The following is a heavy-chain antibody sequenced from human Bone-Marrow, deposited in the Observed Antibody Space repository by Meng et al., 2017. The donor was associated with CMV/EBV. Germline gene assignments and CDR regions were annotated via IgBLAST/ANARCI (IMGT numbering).Heavy chain of an antibody. CDR1: GFTFSSYE. D-gene: IGHD4-23*01. J-gene: IGHJ5*02. CDR3: ARESYYGGNPSQDL. CDR2: ISSSGSTI. Sequence: GESLKISCAASGFTFSSYEMNWVRQAPGKGLEWVSYISSSGSTIYYADSVKGRFTISRGNAKNSLYLQMNSLRAEDTAVYYCARESYYGGNPSQDLWGQGTLVTVSS. V-gene: IGHV3-48*03.